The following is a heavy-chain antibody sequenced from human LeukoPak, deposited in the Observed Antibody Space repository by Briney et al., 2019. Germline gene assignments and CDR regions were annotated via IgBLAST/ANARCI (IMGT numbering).Heavy chain of an antibody. V-gene: IGHV4-59*01. CDR2: VYDNDIS. J-gene: IGHJ3*02. Sequence: SETLSLTCSVSGASIRSYFWSWIRQSPGKGLEWIGYVYDNDISNFNPSLESRVAILVDRSKSQFSLKLRSVTAADTAVYYCARGLVLATDDAFDIWGPGTMVTVSS. CDR3: ARGLVLATDDAFDI. CDR1: GASIRSYF. D-gene: IGHD5-12*01.